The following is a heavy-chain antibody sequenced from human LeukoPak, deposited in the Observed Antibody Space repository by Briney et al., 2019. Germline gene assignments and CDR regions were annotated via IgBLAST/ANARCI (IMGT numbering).Heavy chain of an antibody. CDR2: MYYSGSA. V-gene: IGHV4-59*01. CDR3: ATLKGVDPMFDN. D-gene: IGHD2-8*01. CDR1: GASIGGYY. Sequence: SETLSLTCTVSGASIGGYYWSWIRQPPGKGLEYIGYMYYSGSANYNPSLKSRVTISVDTSRNQFSLKLRSVTAADTAVYYCATLKGVDPMFDNWGQGILVTASS. J-gene: IGHJ4*02.